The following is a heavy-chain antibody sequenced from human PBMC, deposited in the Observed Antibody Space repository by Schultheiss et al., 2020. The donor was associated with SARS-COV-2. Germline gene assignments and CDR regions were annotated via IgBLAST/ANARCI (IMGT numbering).Heavy chain of an antibody. J-gene: IGHJ4*02. D-gene: IGHD3-22*01. CDR1: GYTFTGYY. Sequence: ASVKVSCKASGYTFTGYYMHWVRQAPGQGLEWMGIINPSGGSTSYAQKFQGRVTITSDRSVSTAYMELSSLRSDDTAVYYCASQQENDSSFDYWGQGTLVTVSS. V-gene: IGHV1-46*01. CDR2: INPSGGST. CDR3: ASQQENDSSFDY.